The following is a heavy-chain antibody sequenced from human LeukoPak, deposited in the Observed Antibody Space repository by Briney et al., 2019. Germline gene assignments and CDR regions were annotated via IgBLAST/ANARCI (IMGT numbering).Heavy chain of an antibody. D-gene: IGHD5-24*01. CDR2: IKQDGSKK. V-gene: IGHV3-7*04. CDR1: GFPFSSYW. Sequence: GESLRLSCVASGFPFSSYWMTWVRQAPGKGLEWVANIKQDGSKKSYVDSVKGRFAISRDNAKNSLYLQMNSLRAEDTAIYYCTRVGYIDEGIDYWGQGTLVTVSP. J-gene: IGHJ4*02. CDR3: TRVGYIDEGIDY.